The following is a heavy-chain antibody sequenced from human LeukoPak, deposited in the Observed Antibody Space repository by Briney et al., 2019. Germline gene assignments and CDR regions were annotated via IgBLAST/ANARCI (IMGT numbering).Heavy chain of an antibody. J-gene: IGHJ5*02. V-gene: IGHV3-48*03. Sequence: GGSLRLSCAASGFTFSNYEMNWVRQAPGKGLEWVSYIAGWGSAIYYADSMKGRFTISRDNAKNSLYLQMTSLRAEDTAVYYCARGRKTLPSGGYYVGIDTWGQGTLVTVTS. CDR2: IAGWGSAI. CDR3: ARGRKTLPSGGYYVGIDT. D-gene: IGHD3-10*01. CDR1: GFTFSNYE.